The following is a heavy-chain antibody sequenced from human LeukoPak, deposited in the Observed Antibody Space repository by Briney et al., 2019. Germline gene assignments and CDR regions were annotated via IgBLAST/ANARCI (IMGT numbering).Heavy chain of an antibody. V-gene: IGHV1-69*04. CDR1: GGTLSSYA. Sequence: ASVKVSCKASGGTLSSYAISWVRQAPGQGLEWMGRIIPILGIANYAQKFQGRVTITADKSTSTAYMELSSLRSEDTAVYYCARDQNYDFWSGRNWFDPWGQGTLVTVSS. CDR2: IIPILGIA. D-gene: IGHD3-3*01. CDR3: ARDQNYDFWSGRNWFDP. J-gene: IGHJ5*02.